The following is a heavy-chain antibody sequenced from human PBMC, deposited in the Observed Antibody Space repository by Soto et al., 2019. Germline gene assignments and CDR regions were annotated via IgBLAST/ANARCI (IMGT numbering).Heavy chain of an antibody. CDR3: AKDWEQLVSFDC. CDR1: GFTFNSYA. J-gene: IGHJ4*02. V-gene: IGHV3-23*01. D-gene: IGHD6-6*01. Sequence: EVQFLESGGGLVQPGGSLRLSCAASGFTFNSYAMSWVRQAPGKGLEWVSTISGSGGSTFYADSVKGRFTISRDNSKNTLYLQMNSLRVEDTAVYYCAKDWEQLVSFDCWGQGTLVTVSS. CDR2: ISGSGGST.